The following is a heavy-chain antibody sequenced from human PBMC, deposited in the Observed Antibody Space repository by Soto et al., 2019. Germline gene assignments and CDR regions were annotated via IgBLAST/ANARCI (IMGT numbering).Heavy chain of an antibody. D-gene: IGHD5-12*01. CDR1: GYIFTSYY. CDR2: INPSGGST. Sequence: ASVKVACKASGYIFTSYYMHWVRLAPGQGLEWMGIINPSGGSTSYAQKFQGRVTMTRDTSTRTVYMELSSLRSEDTAVYYCARGGGYDFYYYYMDVWGKGTTVTVSS. V-gene: IGHV1-46*03. CDR3: ARGGGYDFYYYYMDV. J-gene: IGHJ6*03.